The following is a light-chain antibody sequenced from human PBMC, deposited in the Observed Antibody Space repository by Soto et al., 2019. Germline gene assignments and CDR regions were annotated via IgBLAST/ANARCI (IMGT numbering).Light chain of an antibody. J-gene: IGLJ1*01. Sequence: QSALTQPPSAYGSPGQPVTISCTGTSSDVGGYNYVSWYQHHPGKAPKLMIYEVNQRPSGVPDRFSGSKSGNTASLTVSGLQAEDEADYYCLSYTGSNTYVFGTGTKLTVL. V-gene: IGLV2-8*01. CDR1: SSDVGGYNY. CDR2: EVN. CDR3: LSYTGSNTYV.